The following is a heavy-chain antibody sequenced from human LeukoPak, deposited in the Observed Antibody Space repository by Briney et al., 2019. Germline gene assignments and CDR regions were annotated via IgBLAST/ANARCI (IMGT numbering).Heavy chain of an antibody. CDR2: INTNTGNP. CDR3: ARDQGTILTGYSPGYYFDY. Sequence: ASVKVSCKASGYTFTSYAMNWVRQAPGQGLEWMGWINTNTGNPTYAQGFTGRFVFSLDTSVSTAYLQISSLKAEDTAVYYCARDQGTILTGYSPGYYFDYWGQGTLVTVSS. D-gene: IGHD3-9*01. J-gene: IGHJ4*02. V-gene: IGHV7-4-1*02. CDR1: GYTFTSYA.